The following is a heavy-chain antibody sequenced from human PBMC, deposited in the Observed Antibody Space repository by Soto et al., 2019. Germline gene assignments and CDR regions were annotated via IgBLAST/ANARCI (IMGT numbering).Heavy chain of an antibody. CDR3: ARGYDWNYVLDYFDY. CDR2: IYYSGST. J-gene: IGHJ4*02. D-gene: IGHD1-7*01. Sequence: SETLSLTCTVSGGSISSYYWSWIRQPPGKGLEWIGYIYYSGSTNYNPSLKSRVNISVDTSKNQFSLKLSSVTAADTAVYYCARGYDWNYVLDYFDYWGQGTLVTV. CDR1: GGSISSYY. V-gene: IGHV4-59*01.